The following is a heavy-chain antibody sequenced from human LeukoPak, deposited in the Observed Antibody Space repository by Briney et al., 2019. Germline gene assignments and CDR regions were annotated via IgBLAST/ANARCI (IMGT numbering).Heavy chain of an antibody. CDR1: GGSFSGYY. CDR2: INHSGST. D-gene: IGHD5-18*01. V-gene: IGHV4-34*01. CDR3: ARGGTNGYSYGYGGRNWFDP. Sequence: SETLSLTCAVYGGSFSGYYWSWIRQPPGKGLEWIGEINHSGSTNYNPPLKSRVTISVDTSKNQFSLKLSSVTAADTAVYYCARGGTNGYSYGYGGRNWFDPWGQGTLVTVSS. J-gene: IGHJ5*02.